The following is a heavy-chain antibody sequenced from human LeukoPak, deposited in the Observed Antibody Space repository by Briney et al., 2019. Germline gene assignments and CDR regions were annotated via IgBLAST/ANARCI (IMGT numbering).Heavy chain of an antibody. J-gene: IGHJ4*02. CDR2: VSGSGGTT. CDR3: AKDPVRDIVLMGYAL. CDR1: GFTFSSYA. D-gene: IGHD2-8*01. V-gene: IGHV3-23*01. Sequence: GGSLRLSCAASGFTFSSYAMSWVRQAPGKGLEWVSGVSGSGGTTYYADSVKGRFTISRDNSKNTLYLQMNSLRAEDTAVYYCAKDPVRDIVLMGYALWGQGTLVTVSS.